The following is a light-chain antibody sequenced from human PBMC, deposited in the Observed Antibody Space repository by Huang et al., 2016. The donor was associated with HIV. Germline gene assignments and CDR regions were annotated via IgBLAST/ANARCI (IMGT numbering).Light chain of an antibody. J-gene: IGKJ2*01. CDR1: QSVNNN. CDR2: VAS. V-gene: IGKV3-15*01. CDR3: QQYDVWPFT. Sequence: EIVMTQSPATLSVSPGERVTLSCRASQSVNNNNLAWYQQKPGQAPGLLIYVASTRATGISARFSGSGSGTEFTLTISSLQSEDFAVYYCQQYDVWPFTFGQGTKLEI.